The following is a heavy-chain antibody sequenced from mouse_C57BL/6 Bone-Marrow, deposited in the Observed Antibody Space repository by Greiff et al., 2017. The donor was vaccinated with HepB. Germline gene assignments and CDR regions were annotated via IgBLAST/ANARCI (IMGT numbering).Heavy chain of an antibody. CDR1: GFNIKDDY. D-gene: IGHD1-1*01. J-gene: IGHJ2*01. Sequence: VQLQQSGAELVRPGASVKLSCTASGFNIKDDYMHWVKQRPEQGLEWIGWIDPENGDTEYASKFQGKATITADTSSHTAYLQLSSLTSEDTAVYYCSYYYGSSHYWGQGTTLTVSS. V-gene: IGHV14-4*01. CDR2: IDPENGDT. CDR3: SYYYGSSHY.